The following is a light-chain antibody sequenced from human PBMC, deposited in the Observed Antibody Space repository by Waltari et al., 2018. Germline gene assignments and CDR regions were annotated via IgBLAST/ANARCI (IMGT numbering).Light chain of an antibody. CDR1: KLGNRF. J-gene: IGLJ2*01. CDR2: QDS. Sequence: SYELTQPPSVSVSPGQTASITCSGDKLGNRFASWFQQKAGQSPVLVIYQDSRRPSGIPERFSGSNYGNTATLTISGPQPMDEADYYCQAWDSNTEVFGGGTKLTVL. V-gene: IGLV3-1*01. CDR3: QAWDSNTEV.